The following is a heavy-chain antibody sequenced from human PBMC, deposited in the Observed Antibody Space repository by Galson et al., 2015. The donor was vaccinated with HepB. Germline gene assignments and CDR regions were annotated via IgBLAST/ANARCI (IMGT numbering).Heavy chain of an antibody. J-gene: IGHJ4*02. D-gene: IGHD7-27*01. CDR1: GYTFSSYD. CDR3: ARNLYATGDFDF. Sequence: SVKVSCKASGYTFSSYDINWVRQATGHGLEWMGWMSPSTDKTGYAREFQGRITMNWDTSISTAYMELSSLRSEDTAVYYCARNLYATGDFDFWGQGTLVTVSS. V-gene: IGHV1-8*01. CDR2: MSPSTDKT.